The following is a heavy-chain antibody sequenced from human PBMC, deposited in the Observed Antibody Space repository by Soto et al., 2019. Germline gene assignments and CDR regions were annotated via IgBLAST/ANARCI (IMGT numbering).Heavy chain of an antibody. CDR2: INPTEGRT. J-gene: IGHJ5*02. D-gene: IGHD3-16*01. Sequence: QVQLVQSGAEVRKPGASVKVSCKTSGYPFNSYHMHWVRQAPGQGLEWMGVINPTEGRTRYSQKFQDRVTRTRDTSTGTGYMELSSLRSDDTAIYFCAGGREYVFGYNWFDPWGQGTLVTVSS. CDR1: GYPFNSYH. CDR3: AGGREYVFGYNWFDP. V-gene: IGHV1-46*02.